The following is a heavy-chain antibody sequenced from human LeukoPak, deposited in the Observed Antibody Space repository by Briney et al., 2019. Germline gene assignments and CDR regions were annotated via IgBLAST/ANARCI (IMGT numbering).Heavy chain of an antibody. Sequence: GGVLRLSCAASGFIFEDNGMSWVRLAPGKGLEWVSGINWNGETTGYVDSVKGRFTISRDNAKNSLYLQMNSLRVEDTALYYCATHSYYYGSGSYPHYLDYWGQGTLVTVSS. J-gene: IGHJ4*02. CDR2: INWNGETT. D-gene: IGHD3-10*01. V-gene: IGHV3-20*04. CDR3: ATHSYYYGSGSYPHYLDY. CDR1: GFIFEDNG.